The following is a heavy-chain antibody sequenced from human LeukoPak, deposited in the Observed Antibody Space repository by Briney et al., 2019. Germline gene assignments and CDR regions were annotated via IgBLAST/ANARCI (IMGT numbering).Heavy chain of an antibody. Sequence: ASVKVSCKASGYTFTSYGISWVRQAPGQGLEWMGWISAYNGNTNYAQKLQGRVTMTTDTSTSTAYMELRSLRSDDTAVYYCARVRDITMPSVINSPIDYWGQGTLVTVSS. J-gene: IGHJ4*02. CDR2: ISAYNGNT. CDR1: GYTFTSYG. D-gene: IGHD3-3*01. CDR3: ARVRDITMPSVINSPIDY. V-gene: IGHV1-18*01.